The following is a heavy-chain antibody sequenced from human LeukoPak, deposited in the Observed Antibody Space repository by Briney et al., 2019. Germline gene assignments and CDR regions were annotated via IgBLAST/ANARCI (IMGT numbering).Heavy chain of an antibody. D-gene: IGHD3-10*01. CDR1: GYTFTGYY. J-gene: IGHJ4*02. CDR2: INPNSGGT. CDR3: ARVTVYGSGKDKPFDY. V-gene: IGHV1-2*06. Sequence: ASVKVSCKASGYTFTGYYMHWVRQAPGQGLEWMGRINPNSGGTNYAQKFQGRVTMTRDTSISTAHMELSRLRSDDTAVYYCARVTVYGSGKDKPFDYWGQGTLVTVSS.